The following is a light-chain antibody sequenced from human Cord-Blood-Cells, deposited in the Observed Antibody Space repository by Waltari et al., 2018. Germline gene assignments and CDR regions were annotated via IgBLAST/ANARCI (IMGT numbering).Light chain of an antibody. CDR3: AAWDDSLNGPV. J-gene: IGLJ3*02. Sequence: QSVLTQPPSASGPPGQRVTISCSGSRSNIGSNTVNWYHKRPGTPPKLLIYSNHQRPSGVPVLFSVSKSGTSASLAISGLQSEDEADYYCAAWDDSLNGPVFGGGTKLTVL. CDR1: RSNIGSNT. V-gene: IGLV1-44*01. CDR2: SNH.